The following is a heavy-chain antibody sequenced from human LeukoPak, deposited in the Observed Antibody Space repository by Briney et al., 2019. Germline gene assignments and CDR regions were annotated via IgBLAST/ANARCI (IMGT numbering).Heavy chain of an antibody. D-gene: IGHD3-3*01. CDR3: ARAGVYDFWSGSDWFDP. V-gene: IGHV4-31*03. Sequence: SETLSLTCTVSGGSISSGGYYWSWIRQHPGKGLEWIGYIYYSGSTYYNPSLKSRVTISVDTSKNQFSLKLSSVTAADTAVYYCARAGVYDFWSGSDWFDPWGQGTLVTVSS. CDR2: IYYSGST. J-gene: IGHJ5*02. CDR1: GGSISSGGYY.